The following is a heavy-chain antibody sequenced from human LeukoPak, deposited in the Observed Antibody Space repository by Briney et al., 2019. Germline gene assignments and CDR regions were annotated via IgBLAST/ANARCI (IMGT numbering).Heavy chain of an antibody. Sequence: GGSLRLSCAASGFSFTAYSMNWVRQAPGRGLEWISYIGPGGDIYYADSVTGRFTVSRHTAKNSLYLQMNGLRVEDTAVYYCARRFDSWGQGTLVTVSS. CDR3: ARRFDS. V-gene: IGHV3-48*01. J-gene: IGHJ4*02. CDR2: IGPGGDI. CDR1: GFSFTAYS.